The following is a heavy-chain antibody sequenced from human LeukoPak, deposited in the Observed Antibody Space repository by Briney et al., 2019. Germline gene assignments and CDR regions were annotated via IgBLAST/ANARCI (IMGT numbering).Heavy chain of an antibody. Sequence: GASVKVPCKASGYTFTSYDINWVRQATGQGLEWMGWTNPNSGNTGYAQKFQGRVTMTRNTSIRTAYMELSSLRSEDTAVYYCARGDSGYTDYWGQGTLVTVSS. CDR1: GYTFTSYD. CDR3: ARGDSGYTDY. CDR2: TNPNSGNT. V-gene: IGHV1-8*01. J-gene: IGHJ4*02. D-gene: IGHD5-12*01.